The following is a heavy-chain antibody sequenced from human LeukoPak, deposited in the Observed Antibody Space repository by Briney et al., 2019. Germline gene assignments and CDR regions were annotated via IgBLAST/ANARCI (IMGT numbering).Heavy chain of an antibody. CDR3: ASGLDYYYYGMDV. CDR1: GYTFTIYG. J-gene: IGHJ6*02. CDR2: ISDYNGNT. D-gene: IGHD3-16*01. V-gene: IGHV1-18*01. Sequence: ASVKVSCKASGYTFTIYGISWVRQAPGQGVERMGWISDYNGNTNYTQKLQGRVTMTTDTSTSTAYMELRSLRSDDTAVYYCASGLDYYYYGMDVWGQGTTVTVSS.